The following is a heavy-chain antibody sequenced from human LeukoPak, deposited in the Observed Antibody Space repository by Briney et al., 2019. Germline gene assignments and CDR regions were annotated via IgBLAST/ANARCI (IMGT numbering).Heavy chain of an antibody. CDR2: IWFDGSDK. Sequence: PGGSLRLSCAASGFTFSSYGMHWVRQAPGKGLEWVAVIWFDGSDKYYADSVKGRFTISRDNSKNTLYLQMNSLRAEDTAVYYCARVFSNPTGNDYWGQGTLVTVSS. D-gene: IGHD1-1*01. J-gene: IGHJ4*02. CDR1: GFTFSSYG. CDR3: ARVFSNPTGNDY. V-gene: IGHV3-33*01.